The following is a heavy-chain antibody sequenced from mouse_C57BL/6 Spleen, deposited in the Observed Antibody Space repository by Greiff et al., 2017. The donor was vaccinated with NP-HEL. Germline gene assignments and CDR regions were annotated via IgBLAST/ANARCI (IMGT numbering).Heavy chain of an antibody. CDR1: GFTFSSYA. V-gene: IGHV5-4*03. Sequence: EVKLVESGGGLVKPGGSLKLSCAASGFTFSSYAMSWVRQTPEKRLEWVATISDGGSYTYYPDNVKGRFTISRDNAKNNLYLQMSHLKSEDTAMYYCARAQERDYGSSSPWFAYWGQGTLVTVSA. CDR2: ISDGGSYT. J-gene: IGHJ3*01. D-gene: IGHD1-1*01. CDR3: ARAQERDYGSSSPWFAY.